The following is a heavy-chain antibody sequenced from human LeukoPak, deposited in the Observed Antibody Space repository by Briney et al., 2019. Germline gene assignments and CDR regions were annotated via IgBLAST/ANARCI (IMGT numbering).Heavy chain of an antibody. V-gene: IGHV4-4*07. CDR2: IYTRGST. CDR3: ARESDGWFDP. Sequence: SETLSLTCTVSGGSISSYYWSWIRQPAGKGPEWIGRIYTRGSTNYNPSLKSRVTMSVDTSKNQFSLKLSSVTAADTAVYYCARESDGWFDPWGQGTLVTVSS. J-gene: IGHJ5*02. D-gene: IGHD5-24*01. CDR1: GGSISSYY.